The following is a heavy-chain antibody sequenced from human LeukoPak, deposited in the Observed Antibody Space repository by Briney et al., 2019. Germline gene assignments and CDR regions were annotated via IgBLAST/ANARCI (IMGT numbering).Heavy chain of an antibody. D-gene: IGHD1-26*01. CDR3: ARDPYSGSYFDY. CDR1: AGSISSFY. J-gene: IGHJ4*02. CDR2: IYYSGNT. V-gene: IGHV4-59*01. Sequence: SETLSLTCTVSAGSISSFYWGWIRQPPGKVLEWIGYIYYSGNTNYNPSLKSRVTISGDTSKNQFSLKLSSVTAADTAVYYCARDPYSGSYFDYWGQGTLVTVSS.